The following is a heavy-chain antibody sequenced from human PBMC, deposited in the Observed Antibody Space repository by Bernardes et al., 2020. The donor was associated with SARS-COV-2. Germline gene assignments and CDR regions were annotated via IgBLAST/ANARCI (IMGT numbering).Heavy chain of an antibody. CDR1: GFTFNSYA. J-gene: IGHJ6*02. V-gene: IGHV3-23*01. D-gene: IGHD5-12*01. CDR3: AREEGYVLGLSYHYYGMDV. Sequence: GGSLRLSCAASGFTFNSYAMNWVRQAPGKGLEWVSTILADGGRAYYADSVKGRFTISRDNAKNTLYLQMNSLRAEDTAVYYCAREEGYVLGLSYHYYGMDVWGQGTTVTVSS. CDR2: ILADGGRA.